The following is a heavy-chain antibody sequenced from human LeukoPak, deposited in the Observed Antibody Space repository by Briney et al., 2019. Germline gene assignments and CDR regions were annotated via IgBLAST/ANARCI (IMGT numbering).Heavy chain of an antibody. D-gene: IGHD2-2*01. CDR3: ARGIMAQSYIVVVPSAVKYRGFDY. Sequence: KPSETLSLTCAVYGGSFSGYYWSCIRQPPGKGLEWIGEINHSGSTNYNPSLKSRVTISVDTSKNQFSLKLSSVTAADTAVYYCARGIMAQSYIVVVPSAVKYRGFDYWGQGTLVTVSS. CDR1: GGSFSGYY. V-gene: IGHV4-34*01. CDR2: INHSGST. J-gene: IGHJ4*02.